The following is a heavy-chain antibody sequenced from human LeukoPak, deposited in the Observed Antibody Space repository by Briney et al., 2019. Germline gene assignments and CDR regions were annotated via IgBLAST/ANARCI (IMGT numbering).Heavy chain of an antibody. J-gene: IGHJ5*02. CDR3: ARGGARHNWFDP. Sequence: ASVKVSCKASGGTFSSYAISWVRQAPGQGLEWMGGIIPIFGTANYAQKFQGRVTITTDESTSTAYMELSSLRSEDTAVYYCARGGARHNWFDPWGQGTLVTVSS. CDR1: GGTFSSYA. CDR2: IIPIFGTA. D-gene: IGHD3-16*01. V-gene: IGHV1-69*05.